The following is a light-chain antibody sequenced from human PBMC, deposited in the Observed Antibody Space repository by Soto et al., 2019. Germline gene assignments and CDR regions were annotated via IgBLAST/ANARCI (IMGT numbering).Light chain of an antibody. V-gene: IGKV3-20*01. J-gene: IGKJ1*01. CDR3: QQYGSSPQT. CDR1: QSVSSSY. Sequence: EIVLTQSPGTLSLSPGERATLSCRASQSVSSSYLAWYQQKPGQAPRLLIYGASSWATGIPDRFSGRGSGTDFTLTISRLEPEDFAVYYCQQYGSSPQTFGQGTKVEIK. CDR2: GAS.